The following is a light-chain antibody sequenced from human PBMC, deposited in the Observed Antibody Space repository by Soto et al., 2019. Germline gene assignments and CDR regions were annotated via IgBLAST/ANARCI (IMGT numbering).Light chain of an antibody. CDR3: ISYTSSNTYV. CDR1: SSDVGGYNY. CDR2: DVS. Sequence: QSVLTRPASVSGSPGQSITISCTGTSSDVGGYNYVSWYQQHPGKAPKLMIYDVSNRPSGVSNRFSGSKSGNTASLTISGLQAEDEADYYCISYTSSNTYVFGTGTKVTVL. V-gene: IGLV2-14*01. J-gene: IGLJ1*01.